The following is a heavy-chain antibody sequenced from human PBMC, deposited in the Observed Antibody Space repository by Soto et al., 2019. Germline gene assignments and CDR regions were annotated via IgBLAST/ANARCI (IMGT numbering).Heavy chain of an antibody. Sequence: QVQLQESGPGLVKPSETLSLTCTVSGGSVSSGSYYWSWIRQPPGKGLEWIGYIYYSGSTNYNPPLQSRVTRSVNTSKNQFSLRLSSVTAADTAVSYCAREPLEWMVGVVRTHGNFDYWGQVTLVTVSS. J-gene: IGHJ4*02. V-gene: IGHV4-61*01. CDR1: GGSVSSGSYY. CDR3: AREPLEWMVGVVRTHGNFDY. CDR2: IYYSGST. D-gene: IGHD3-3*01.